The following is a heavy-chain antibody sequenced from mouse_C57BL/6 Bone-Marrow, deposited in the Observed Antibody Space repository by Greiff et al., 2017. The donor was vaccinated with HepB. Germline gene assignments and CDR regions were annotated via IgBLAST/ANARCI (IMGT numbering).Heavy chain of an antibody. Sequence: EVHLVESGAELVRPGASVKLSCTASGFNIKDDYMHWVKQRPEQGLEWIGWIDPENGDTEYASKFQGKATITADTSSNTAYLQLSSLTSEDTAVYYCTTEGTTPYFDYWGQGTTLTVSS. J-gene: IGHJ2*01. CDR3: TTEGTTPYFDY. CDR1: GFNIKDDY. CDR2: IDPENGDT. V-gene: IGHV14-4*01. D-gene: IGHD2-12*01.